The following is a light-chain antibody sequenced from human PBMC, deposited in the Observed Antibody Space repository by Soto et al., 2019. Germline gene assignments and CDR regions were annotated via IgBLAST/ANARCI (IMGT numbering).Light chain of an antibody. CDR2: GAS. V-gene: IGKV3-15*01. J-gene: IGKJ2*01. Sequence: VVLTQSRVTLSLSPGEGATLSCMASQSVSSSYLAWYQQKPGQAPRLLIYGASTRATGVPARFSGSGSGTDFTLTISSLQSEDFAVYYCQHYNYWPYTFGQGTKVDIK. CDR1: QSVSSSY. CDR3: QHYNYWPYT.